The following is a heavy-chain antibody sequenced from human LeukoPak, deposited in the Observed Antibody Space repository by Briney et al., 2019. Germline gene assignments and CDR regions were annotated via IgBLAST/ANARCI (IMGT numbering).Heavy chain of an antibody. Sequence: GGSLRLSCAASGFTFSSYGMHWVRQAPGKGLEWVAVIWYDGSNKYYADSVKGRFTISRDNSKYTLFLQMNSLRAEDTAVYYCAKTPIVVVTRFDYWGQGTLVTVSS. V-gene: IGHV3-33*03. D-gene: IGHD2-21*02. CDR1: GFTFSSYG. CDR3: AKTPIVVVTRFDY. J-gene: IGHJ4*02. CDR2: IWYDGSNK.